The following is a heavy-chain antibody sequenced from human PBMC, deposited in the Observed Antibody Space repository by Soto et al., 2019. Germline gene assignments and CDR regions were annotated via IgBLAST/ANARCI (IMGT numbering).Heavy chain of an antibody. Sequence: QVQLVQSGAEVKKPGSSVKVSCKASGGTFSSYTISWVRQAPGQGLEWMGRIIPILGIANYAQKFQGRVTITADKSTSTAYMELSSLRSEDTAVYYCARECSGYDGGDYYYYYMDVWGKGTTVTVSS. CDR1: GGTFSSYT. J-gene: IGHJ6*03. V-gene: IGHV1-69*02. CDR2: IIPILGIA. D-gene: IGHD5-12*01. CDR3: ARECSGYDGGDYYYYYMDV.